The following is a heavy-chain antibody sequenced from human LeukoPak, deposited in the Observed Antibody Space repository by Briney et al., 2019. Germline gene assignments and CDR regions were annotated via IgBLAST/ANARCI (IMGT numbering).Heavy chain of an antibody. J-gene: IGHJ4*02. CDR1: GGSISSYY. V-gene: IGHV4-4*07. CDR3: ARGIPNSSGWYYFDY. Sequence: PPETLSPTCTVSGGSISSYYWSWIRQPAGKGLEWIGRIYTSGSTTHHPSLKSRVTMSLDTSKNHFSLKLSSVTAADTAVYYCARGIPNSSGWYYFDYWGQGTLVTVSS. D-gene: IGHD6-19*01. CDR2: IYTSGST.